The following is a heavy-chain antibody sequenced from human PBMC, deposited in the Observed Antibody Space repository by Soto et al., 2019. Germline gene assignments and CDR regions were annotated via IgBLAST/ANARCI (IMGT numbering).Heavy chain of an antibody. CDR1: GFTFSSYA. Sequence: EVQLLESGGGLVQPGGSLRLSCAASGFTFSSYAMSWVRQAPGKGLEWVSAISGSGGSTYYADSVKGRFTISRDNSKNPLYLQMKSLRAEDTAVYYCAKASSGWYSNFDYWGQGTLVTVSS. J-gene: IGHJ4*02. CDR2: ISGSGGST. CDR3: AKASSGWYSNFDY. D-gene: IGHD6-19*01. V-gene: IGHV3-23*01.